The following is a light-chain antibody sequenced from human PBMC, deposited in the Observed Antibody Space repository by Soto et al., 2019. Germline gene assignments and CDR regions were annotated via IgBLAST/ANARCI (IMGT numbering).Light chain of an antibody. J-gene: IGLJ2*01. V-gene: IGLV2-14*01. Sequence: SVLTQPASVSGSPGQSITIPCTGTSSDIGGYNYVSWYLQHPGKVPKLLIYDVSNRPSGVSNRFSGSKSGNTASLTISGLQAEDEADYYCSSYTSSVSRYVFGGGTQLTVL. CDR1: SSDIGGYNY. CDR3: SSYTSSVSRYV. CDR2: DVS.